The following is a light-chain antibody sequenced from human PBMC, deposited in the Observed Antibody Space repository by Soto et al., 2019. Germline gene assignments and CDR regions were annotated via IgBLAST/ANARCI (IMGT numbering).Light chain of an antibody. CDR3: QQSYSTPRT. CDR1: QSVSTN. Sequence: ILMTQSPATLSVSPGERATLSCRASQSVSTNLAWYQQKPGQAPRLLIYDASTRATGIPAKFSGSGSGTDFTLTISSLQPEDFATYYCQQSYSTPRTFGQGTKVDI. CDR2: DAS. V-gene: IGKV3D-15*01. J-gene: IGKJ1*01.